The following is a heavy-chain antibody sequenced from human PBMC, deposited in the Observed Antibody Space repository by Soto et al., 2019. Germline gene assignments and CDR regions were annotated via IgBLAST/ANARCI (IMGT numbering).Heavy chain of an antibody. J-gene: IGHJ4*02. D-gene: IGHD5-12*01. V-gene: IGHV3-33*01. CDR3: ARDGFSGYDYFDY. CDR1: GFTFSSYG. Sequence: QVQLVESGGGVVQPGRSLRLSCAASGFTFSSYGMHRVRQAPGKGLEWVAVIWYDGSNKYYADSVKGRFTISRDNSKNTRYLQMNSLRAEDTAVYYCARDGFSGYDYFDYWGQGTLVTVSS. CDR2: IWYDGSNK.